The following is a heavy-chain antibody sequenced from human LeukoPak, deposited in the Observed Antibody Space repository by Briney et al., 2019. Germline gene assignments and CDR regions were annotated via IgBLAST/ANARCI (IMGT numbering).Heavy chain of an antibody. CDR2: ISGSGGST. V-gene: IGHV3-23*01. D-gene: IGHD3-22*01. CDR3: ARDYYDSSGYYYNDAFDI. CDR1: GFTFSSYG. J-gene: IGHJ3*02. Sequence: HPGESLRLSCAASGFTFSSYGMSWVRQAPGKGLEWVSDISGSGGSTYYADSVKGRFTISRDNSKNTLYLQMNSLRAEDTAVYYCARDYYDSSGYYYNDAFDIWGQGTMVTVSS.